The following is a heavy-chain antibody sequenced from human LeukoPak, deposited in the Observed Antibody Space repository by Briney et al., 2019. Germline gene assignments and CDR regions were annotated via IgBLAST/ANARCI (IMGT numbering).Heavy chain of an antibody. J-gene: IGHJ4*02. D-gene: IGHD3-3*01. CDR2: IKQDGTEK. Sequence: GWSLRLSCAASGFTFSRYWMTWDRQAAGKGLEWGANIKQDGTEKCYVDSVKGRFTISRDNAKNSLYLQMNSLRAEDTAVYYCARYVYGVVTSFDYWGQGTLVTVSS. CDR1: GFTFSRYW. CDR3: ARYVYGVVTSFDY. V-gene: IGHV3-7*05.